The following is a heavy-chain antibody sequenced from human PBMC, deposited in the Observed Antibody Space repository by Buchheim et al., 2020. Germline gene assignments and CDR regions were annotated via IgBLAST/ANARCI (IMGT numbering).Heavy chain of an antibody. CDR3: ARDQDDFWNKLGYYYGMDV. Sequence: EVQLVESGGGLVQPGGSLRLSCAASGFTFSSYWMSWVRQAPGKGLEWVANIKQDGSEKYYVDSVKGRFTISRDNAKNSLYLQMNSLRAEDTAVYYCARDQDDFWNKLGYYYGMDVWGQGTT. V-gene: IGHV3-7*01. CDR2: IKQDGSEK. D-gene: IGHD3-3*01. CDR1: GFTFSSYW. J-gene: IGHJ6*02.